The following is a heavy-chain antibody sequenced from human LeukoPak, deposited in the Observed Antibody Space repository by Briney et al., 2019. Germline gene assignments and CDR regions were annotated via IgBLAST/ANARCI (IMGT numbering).Heavy chain of an antibody. Sequence: HPGGSLRLSCAASGFSFSSYNMNWVRQAPGKGLEWVSAIGGSGGSSYYADSVKGRVTISRDNSKNTLYPQMNSLRAEDTAVYYCARKAGYYYGSGDYWGQGTLVTVSS. CDR1: GFSFSSYN. J-gene: IGHJ4*02. CDR3: ARKAGYYYGSGDY. CDR2: IGGSGGSS. V-gene: IGHV3-23*01. D-gene: IGHD3-10*01.